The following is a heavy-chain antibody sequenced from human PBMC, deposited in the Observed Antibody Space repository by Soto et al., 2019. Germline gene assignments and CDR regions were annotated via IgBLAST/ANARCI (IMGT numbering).Heavy chain of an antibody. J-gene: IGHJ6*02. CDR2: ISYDGSNK. CDR3: AKDKEYSYYYGMAF. Sequence: QVQLVESGGGVVQPGRSLRLSCAASGFTFSSYGMHWVRQAPGKGLEWVAIISYDGSNKYYADSVKGRFTISRDNSKNTLYLQKKSLRTADTAVYNCAKDKEYSYYYGMAFWAQGTTATVSS. V-gene: IGHV3-30*18. CDR1: GFTFSSYG.